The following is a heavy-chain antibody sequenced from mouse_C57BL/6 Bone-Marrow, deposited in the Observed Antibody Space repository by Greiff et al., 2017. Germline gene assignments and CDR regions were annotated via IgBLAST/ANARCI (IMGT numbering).Heavy chain of an antibody. CDR3: ARGSKYPYYAMDY. Sequence: QVQLQQSGAELVRPGSSVKLSCKASGYTFTSYWMDWVKQRPGQGLEWIGNIYPSDSETHYNQKFKDKATLTVDKSSSTAYMQLSSLTSEDSAVYYCARGSKYPYYAMDYWGQGTSVTVSS. J-gene: IGHJ4*01. CDR2: IYPSDSET. D-gene: IGHD2-5*01. V-gene: IGHV1-61*01. CDR1: GYTFTSYW.